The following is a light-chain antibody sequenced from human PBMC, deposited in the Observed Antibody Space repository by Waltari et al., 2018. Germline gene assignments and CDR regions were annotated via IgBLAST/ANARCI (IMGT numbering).Light chain of an antibody. J-gene: IGLJ2*01. V-gene: IGLV3-25*03. CDR3: QSADSSGLVV. CDR1: ALARQY. CDR2: KDN. Sequence: SYELTQPPSVSVSPGQTARITCSGDALARQYVHWYQHRPGPSPVMVMYKDNERPSGIPERFSGSSSGATVTLTISGVQAEDEADYYCQSADSSGLVVFGGRTKLTVL.